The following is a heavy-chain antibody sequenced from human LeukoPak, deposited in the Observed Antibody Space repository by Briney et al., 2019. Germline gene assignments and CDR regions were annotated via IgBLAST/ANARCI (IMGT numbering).Heavy chain of an antibody. CDR3: ASAGNPHYFDF. J-gene: IGHJ4*02. Sequence: SETLSLTCTVSGVSISSHYWSWIRQSPGKGPEWIGNIYYTGSTNYNPSLKSRVAISIDTSKNQFSLTLSSVTAADAAVYYCASAGNPHYFDFWGQGPLVTVSS. V-gene: IGHV4-59*11. CDR1: GVSISSHY. CDR2: IYYTGST.